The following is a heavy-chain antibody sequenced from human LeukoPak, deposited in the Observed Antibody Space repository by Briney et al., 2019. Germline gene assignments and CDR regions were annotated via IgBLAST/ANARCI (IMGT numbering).Heavy chain of an antibody. D-gene: IGHD5-24*01. Sequence: GESLKISCKGSGYSFTSYWIGWVRQMPGKGLEWMGIIYPGDSDTRYSPSFQGQVTISADKSISTAYLQWSSLKASDTAMYYCARDADGYNTQSYYYMDVWGKGTTVTVSS. CDR2: IYPGDSDT. CDR1: GYSFTSYW. V-gene: IGHV5-51*03. J-gene: IGHJ6*03. CDR3: ARDADGYNTQSYYYMDV.